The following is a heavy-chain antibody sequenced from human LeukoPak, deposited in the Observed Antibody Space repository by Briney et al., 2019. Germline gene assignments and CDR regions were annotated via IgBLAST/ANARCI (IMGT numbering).Heavy chain of an antibody. CDR2: ISSSSSTI. V-gene: IGHV3-48*04. Sequence: PGRSLRLSCAASGFTFSSYSMNWVRQAPGKGLEWVSYISSSSSTIYYADSVKGRFTISRDNAKNSLYLQMNSLRAEDTAVYYCARLDIVVVDDYYTMDVWGQGTMVTVSS. CDR3: ARLDIVVVDDYYTMDV. CDR1: GFTFSSYS. D-gene: IGHD2-2*01. J-gene: IGHJ6*02.